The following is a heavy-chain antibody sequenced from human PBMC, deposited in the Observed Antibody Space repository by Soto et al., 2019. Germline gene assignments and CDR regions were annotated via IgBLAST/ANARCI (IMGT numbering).Heavy chain of an antibody. CDR2: ISYSGST. J-gene: IGHJ5*02. Sequence: LSLNCSVSGGSVSSRSFYCNWIRQPPGKGLEWIVYISYSGSTNYNPSLKSRVTISVDTSKNHFSLKLSSVTAADTAVYYCARGDAINWFDPWGQGTLVTVSS. CDR3: ARGDAINWFDP. V-gene: IGHV4-61*01. CDR1: GGSVSSRSFY.